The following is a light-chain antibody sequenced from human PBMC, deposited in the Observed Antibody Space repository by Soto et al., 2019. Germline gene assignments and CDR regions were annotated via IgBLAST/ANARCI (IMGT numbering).Light chain of an antibody. CDR2: AVS. V-gene: IGLV2-14*03. CDR1: SSDIGSYDH. CDR3: ISYTDRQSYL. J-gene: IGLJ1*01. Sequence: QSDLTHPASVSWSPGQSITISCSGTSSDIGSYDHVAWYQQFPGKSPKLMIYAVSDRPSGVSDRFSGSKSGITASLTISGLQTEDEADYYCISYTDRQSYLFGTGTKVTVL.